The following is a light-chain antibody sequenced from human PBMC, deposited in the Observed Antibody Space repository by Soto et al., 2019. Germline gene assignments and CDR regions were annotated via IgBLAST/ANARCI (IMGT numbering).Light chain of an antibody. CDR3: QQYNNWPRT. CDR1: QSIRTN. J-gene: IGKJ1*01. Sequence: EIVMTHSPATLSVSPWEIATLSCRASQSIRTNLAWFQHKPGQAPRLLIYGASTRATGIPARFSGSGSGTEFTLTINSLQSEDFAVYYCQQYNNWPRTIGQGTKVDIK. CDR2: GAS. V-gene: IGKV3-15*01.